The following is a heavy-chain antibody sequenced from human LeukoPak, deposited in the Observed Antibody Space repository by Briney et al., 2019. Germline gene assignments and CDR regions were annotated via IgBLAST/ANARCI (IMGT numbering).Heavy chain of an antibody. CDR1: GGSISSSSYY. J-gene: IGHJ2*01. CDR2: IYYSGST. V-gene: IGHV4-39*07. CDR3: ARVIRDWYFDL. Sequence: PSETLSLTCTVSGGSISSSSYYWGWIRQPPGKGLGWIGSIYYSGSTYYNPSLKSRVTISVDTSKNQFSLKLSSVTAADTAVYYCARVIRDWYFDLWGRGTLVTVSS.